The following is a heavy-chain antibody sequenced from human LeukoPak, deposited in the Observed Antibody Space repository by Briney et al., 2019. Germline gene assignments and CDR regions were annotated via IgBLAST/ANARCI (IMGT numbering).Heavy chain of an antibody. Sequence: PGGSLRLSCAASGFTFDDYAMHWVRQAPGKGLEWVSLISGDGGSTYYADSVKGRLTISRDNSKNSLYLQMNSLRTEDTALYYCAKDIGRRIADYGMGVWGQGTTVTVSS. D-gene: IGHD6-13*01. CDR1: GFTFDDYA. V-gene: IGHV3-43*02. CDR3: AKDIGRRIADYGMGV. CDR2: ISGDGGST. J-gene: IGHJ6*02.